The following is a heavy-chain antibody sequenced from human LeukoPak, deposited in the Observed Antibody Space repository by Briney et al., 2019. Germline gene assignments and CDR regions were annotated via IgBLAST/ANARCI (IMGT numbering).Heavy chain of an antibody. V-gene: IGHV4-31*03. Sequence: KPSETLSLTCTVSGGSISSGGYYWSWIRQHPGKGLEWIGYIYYSGSTYYNPSLKSRVTISVDTSKNQLSLKLSSVTAADTAVYYCARWDYYGPRWFDPWGQGTLVTVSS. CDR3: ARWDYYGPRWFDP. D-gene: IGHD3-10*01. CDR1: GGSISSGGYY. J-gene: IGHJ5*02. CDR2: IYYSGST.